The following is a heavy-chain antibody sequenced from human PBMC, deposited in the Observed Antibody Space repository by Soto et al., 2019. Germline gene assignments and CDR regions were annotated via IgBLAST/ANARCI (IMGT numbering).Heavy chain of an antibody. CDR1: GYSISSGYY. V-gene: IGHV4-38-2*02. D-gene: IGHD2-21*02. J-gene: IGHJ6*02. CDR3: AREGTAMGGLYYYYGMDV. Sequence: PSETLSLTCAVSGYSISSGYYWGWIRQPPGKGLEWIGSIYHSGSTYYNPSLKSRVTISVDTSKNQFSLKLSSVTAADTAVYYCAREGTAMGGLYYYYGMDVWGQGTTVTVSS. CDR2: IYHSGST.